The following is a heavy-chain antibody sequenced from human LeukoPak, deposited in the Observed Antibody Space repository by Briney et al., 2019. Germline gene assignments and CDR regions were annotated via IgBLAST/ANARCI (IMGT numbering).Heavy chain of an antibody. Sequence: GGSLRLSCAASGFTFSNYEMNWVRQAPGKGLEWVLYISSSGSSINYADSVKGRFTTSRDNAENSLSLQMNSLRAEDTAVYYCSRVACSSTTCYLAYWGQGTLVTVSS. CDR3: SRVACSSTTCYLAY. V-gene: IGHV3-48*03. CDR1: GFTFSNYE. J-gene: IGHJ4*02. CDR2: ISSSGSSI. D-gene: IGHD2-2*01.